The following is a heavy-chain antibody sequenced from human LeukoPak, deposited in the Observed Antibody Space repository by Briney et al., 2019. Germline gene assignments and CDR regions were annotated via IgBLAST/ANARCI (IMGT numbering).Heavy chain of an antibody. V-gene: IGHV4-39*01. CDR3: ASQENSIVGATDFDY. CDR2: IYYSGST. J-gene: IGHJ4*02. Sequence: PSETLSLTCTVSGGSISSSSYHWGWIRQPPGKGLEWIGSIYYSGSTYYNPSLKSRVTISVDTSKNQFSLKLSSVTAADTAVYYCASQENSIVGATDFDYWGQGTLVTVSS. CDR1: GGSISSSSYH. D-gene: IGHD1-26*01.